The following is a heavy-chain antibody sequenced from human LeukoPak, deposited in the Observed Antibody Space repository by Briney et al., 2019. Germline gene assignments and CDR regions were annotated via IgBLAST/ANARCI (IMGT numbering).Heavy chain of an antibody. CDR2: ISSSGSTI. V-gene: IGHV3-48*03. CDR1: GFTFSSYE. Sequence: PGGSLLLSCAASGFTFSSYEMNWVRPAPGKGLEWVSYISSSGSTIYYEDSVKGRFTISRDNAKNSLYLQMNSLRAEDTAVYYCARDRYSSSWPYYYYYGMDVWGQGTTVTVSS. D-gene: IGHD6-13*01. CDR3: ARDRYSSSWPYYYYYGMDV. J-gene: IGHJ6*02.